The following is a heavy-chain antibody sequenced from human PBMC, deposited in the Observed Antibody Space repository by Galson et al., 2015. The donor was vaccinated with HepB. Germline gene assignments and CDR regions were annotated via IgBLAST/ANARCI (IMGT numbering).Heavy chain of an antibody. V-gene: IGHV4-59*01. CDR3: AAGYLGFMYYFDY. D-gene: IGHD3-16*01. J-gene: IGHJ4*02. CDR2: VSYSGGS. Sequence: SETLSLTCSVSGGSMNNYYWSWIRQSPGKGLEWVASVSYSGGSDYNPSLRSRVTTSLDMSKNQFSLKLSSVTAADTAVYYCAAGYLGFMYYFDYWGQGNVVTVSS. CDR1: GGSMNNYY.